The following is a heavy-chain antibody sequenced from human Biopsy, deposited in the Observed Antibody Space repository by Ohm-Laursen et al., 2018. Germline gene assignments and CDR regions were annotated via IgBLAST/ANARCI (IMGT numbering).Heavy chain of an antibody. J-gene: IGHJ4*02. V-gene: IGHV4-59*01. D-gene: IGHD6-19*01. CDR1: GGSISNYY. CDR2: VYYTGST. Sequence: TLSLTCTVSGGSISNYYWSWIRQPPGKGLQWIGYVYYTGSTDYNPSLQSRVTMSVDMPKNQFSLKLSSVTAADTAIYYCARGMRSSGWPYFDSWGQGTLVTVSS. CDR3: ARGMRSSGWPYFDS.